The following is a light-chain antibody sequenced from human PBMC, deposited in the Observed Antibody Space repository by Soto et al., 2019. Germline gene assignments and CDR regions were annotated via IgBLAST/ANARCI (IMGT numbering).Light chain of an antibody. J-gene: IGLJ1*01. CDR1: SSNVGAGYD. CDR3: QSYDRSLSGSV. CDR2: ANS. V-gene: IGLV1-40*01. Sequence: QSALMQPPSVSGAPGQRVTISCTGSSSNVGAGYDVHWYQQLPGTAPKLLIYANSNRPSGVPDRFSGSKSGTSASLAITGLQAEDEADYYCQSYDRSLSGSVFGTGTKLTVL.